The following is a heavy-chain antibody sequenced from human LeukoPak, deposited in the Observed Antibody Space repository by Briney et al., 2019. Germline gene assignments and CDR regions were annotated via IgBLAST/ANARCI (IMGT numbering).Heavy chain of an antibody. CDR1: GFTFTVSS. J-gene: IGHJ4*02. Sequence: GGSLRLSCAAPGFTFTVSSMNWVRQAPGKGLEWVSYISGRDTSTYYADSVKGRFTISRDNARNSLYLQMNSLRDEDTAVYYCARDFQWSFDYWGQGTLVTVSS. CDR2: ISGRDTST. V-gene: IGHV3-48*02. CDR3: ARDFQWSFDY. D-gene: IGHD2-15*01.